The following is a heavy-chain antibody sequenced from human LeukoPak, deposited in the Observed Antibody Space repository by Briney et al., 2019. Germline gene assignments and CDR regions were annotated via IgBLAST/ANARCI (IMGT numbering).Heavy chain of an antibody. CDR1: GGSISDYH. CDR2: IYNSGRT. CDR3: ARGLADYYGSGSYSNWFDP. Sequence: SETLSLTCTVSGGSISDYHWSWIRQPPGKGLEYLGYIYNSGRTFYNPSLKSRVTISADTSKKQFSLKLSSVTAADTAVYYCARGLADYYGSGSYSNWFDPWGQGTLVTVSS. D-gene: IGHD3-10*01. J-gene: IGHJ5*02. V-gene: IGHV4-59*12.